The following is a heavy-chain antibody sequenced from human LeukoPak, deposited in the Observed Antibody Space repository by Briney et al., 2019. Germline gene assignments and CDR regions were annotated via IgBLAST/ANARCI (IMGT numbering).Heavy chain of an antibody. CDR3: ARISAGRYGMDV. CDR2: VYYTGST. D-gene: IGHD6-6*01. Sequence: SQTLSLTCTVSGGSVTSGGYYWSWIRQHPEKGLEWIGYVYYTGSTYYNPSLKSRVTISSDTSKNQFSLKVSSVTAADTAVYYCARISAGRYGMDVWGQGTTVAVCS. J-gene: IGHJ6*02. CDR1: GGSVTSGGYY. V-gene: IGHV4-31*03.